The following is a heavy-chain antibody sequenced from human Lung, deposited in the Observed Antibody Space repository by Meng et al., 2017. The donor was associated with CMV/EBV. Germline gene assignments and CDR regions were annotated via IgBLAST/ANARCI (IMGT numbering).Heavy chain of an antibody. J-gene: IGHJ6*02. V-gene: IGHV4-39*06. CDR3: ARDGGKYCSSTSYQSKYYYYGKDV. D-gene: IGHD2-2*01. CDR2: IYYSGST. CDR1: GGSISSSSHY. Sequence: GSLRLXCTVSGGSISSSSHYWGWIRQPPGKGLEWIGSIYYSGSTYYNPSLKNRVTITVDTSKNQFTLKLSSVTAADTAVYYYARDGGKYCSSTSYQSKYYYYGKDVWGQGTTVTVSS.